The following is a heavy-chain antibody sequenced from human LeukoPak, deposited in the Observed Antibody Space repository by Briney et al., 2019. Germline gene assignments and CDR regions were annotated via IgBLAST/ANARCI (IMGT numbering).Heavy chain of an antibody. CDR2: IIPLFGTA. V-gene: IGHV1-69*13. J-gene: IGHJ4*02. Sequence: SVKVSCKASGDTFSSYGVSWVRQAPGQGLEWMGGIIPLFGTANYAQKFQGRVTITADESTSTAYMELSSLRSEDTAVYYCARGSYYYDSSGYYSPFDYWGQGTLVTVSS. CDR1: GDTFSSYG. D-gene: IGHD3-22*01. CDR3: ARGSYYYDSSGYYSPFDY.